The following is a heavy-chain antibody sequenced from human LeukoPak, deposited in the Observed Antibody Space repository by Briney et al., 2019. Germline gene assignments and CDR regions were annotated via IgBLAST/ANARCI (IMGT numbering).Heavy chain of an antibody. Sequence: ASVKVSCKASGYTFTSYAMHWVRPAPGQRLEWMGWINAGNGNTKYSQKFQGRVTITRDTSASTAYMELSSLRSEDTAVYYCAREGRHYYDSSGYEYWGQGILVTVSS. CDR2: INAGNGNT. V-gene: IGHV1-3*01. CDR3: AREGRHYYDSSGYEY. D-gene: IGHD3-22*01. CDR1: GYTFTSYA. J-gene: IGHJ4*02.